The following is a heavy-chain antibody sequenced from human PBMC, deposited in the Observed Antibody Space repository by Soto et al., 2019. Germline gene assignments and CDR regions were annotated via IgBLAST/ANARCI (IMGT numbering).Heavy chain of an antibody. V-gene: IGHV3-74*01. CDR2: IGPDGTNT. J-gene: IGHJ4*02. CDR3: ARDNNWSFDY. D-gene: IGHD1-1*01. CDR1: GFIFSSHW. Sequence: GGSLRLSCAASGFIFSSHWMHWVRQAPGKGLVWVSHIGPDGTNTRDADSVQGRFTISRDNARNTLYLQMNSLRDDDTGVYYCARDNNWSFDYWGQGILVTVSS.